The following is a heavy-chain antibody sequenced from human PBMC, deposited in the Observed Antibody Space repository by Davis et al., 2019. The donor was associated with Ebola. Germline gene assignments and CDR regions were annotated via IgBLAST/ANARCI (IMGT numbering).Heavy chain of an antibody. CDR3: AREGTNSQGRGLDV. J-gene: IGHJ6*02. Sequence: SETLSLTCTVSGDSFSNYFWTWIRQPAGKGLEWIGRIHISGRTNYNPSLKSRVTMSLDTSKNQFSLNLTSVTAADTAVYHCAREGTNSQGRGLDVWGQGTTVTVSS. CDR1: GDSFSNYF. D-gene: IGHD4-23*01. CDR2: IHISGRT. V-gene: IGHV4-4*07.